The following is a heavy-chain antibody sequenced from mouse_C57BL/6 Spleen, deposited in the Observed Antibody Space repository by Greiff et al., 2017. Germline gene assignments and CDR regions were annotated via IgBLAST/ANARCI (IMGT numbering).Heavy chain of an antibody. CDR3: ARGRYPLYAMDY. Sequence: VQLQQSGAELVKPGASVKISCKASGYAFRSYWMNWVKQRPGKGLEWIGQIYPGDGDTNYNGKFKGKATLTADKSSSTAYMQLSSLTSEDSAVYFCARGRYPLYAMDYWGQGTSVTVSS. CDR2: IYPGDGDT. V-gene: IGHV1-80*01. D-gene: IGHD2-12*01. CDR1: GYAFRSYW. J-gene: IGHJ4*01.